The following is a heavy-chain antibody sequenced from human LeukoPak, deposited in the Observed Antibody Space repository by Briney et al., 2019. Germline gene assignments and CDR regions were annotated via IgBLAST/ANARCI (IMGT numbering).Heavy chain of an antibody. CDR3: ARASYSYDISGWVPFDY. J-gene: IGHJ4*02. CDR2: IYTSGST. Sequence: SQTLSLTCTVSGNSISSGVYHWSWIRQPAGKGLEGIGRIYTSGSTPYNPSLKSRVTISGDTSENQFSLRLSSVTAADTAVYYCARASYSYDISGWVPFDYWGQGTLVTVSS. CDR1: GNSISSGVYH. V-gene: IGHV4-61*02. D-gene: IGHD3-22*01.